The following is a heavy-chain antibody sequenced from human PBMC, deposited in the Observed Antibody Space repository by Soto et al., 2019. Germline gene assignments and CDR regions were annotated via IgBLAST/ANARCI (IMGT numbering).Heavy chain of an antibody. CDR1: GYTFTSYY. CDR3: ASGYCSSTSCYDTYYYYYGMDV. CDR2: ISASDGST. J-gene: IGHJ6*02. V-gene: IGHV1-46*01. D-gene: IGHD2-2*03. Sequence: ASVKVSCKASGYTFTSYYMHWVRQAPGQGLEWMGWISASDGSTSYAQKLQGRVTMTTDTSTSTAYMELRSLRSDDTAVYYCASGYCSSTSCYDTYYYYYGMDVWGQGTTVTVSS.